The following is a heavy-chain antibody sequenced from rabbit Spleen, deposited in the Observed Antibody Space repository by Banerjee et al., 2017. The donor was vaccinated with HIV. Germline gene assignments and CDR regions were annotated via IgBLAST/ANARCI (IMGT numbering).Heavy chain of an antibody. CDR2: TYTGDGKI. CDR3: VRDLHDGTTL. J-gene: IGHJ4*01. Sequence: QEQLVESGGDLVKPEGSLTLPCTASGFSFNDDYVMCWVRQAPGKGLEWIACTYTGDGKIQYATWAKGRFTISKTSSTTVTLQVTSLTDADTATYFCVRDLHDGTTLWGQGTLVTVS. D-gene: IGHD2-1*01. V-gene: IGHV1S45*01. CDR1: GFSFNDDYV.